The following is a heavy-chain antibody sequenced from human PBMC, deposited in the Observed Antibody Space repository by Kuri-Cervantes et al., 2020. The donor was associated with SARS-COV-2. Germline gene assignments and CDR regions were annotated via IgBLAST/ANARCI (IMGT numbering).Heavy chain of an antibody. J-gene: IGHJ6*03. Sequence: GESLKISCAASGFTFSSYAMSWVRQAPGKGLEWVSGISGSGSNTHYADSVKGRFTISRDNSKNTLYLQMNSLRAEDTAAYYCARKKTDMDVWGKGTTVTVSS. D-gene: IGHD1-14*01. CDR1: GFTFSSYA. CDR2: ISGSGSNT. V-gene: IGHV3-23*01. CDR3: ARKKTDMDV.